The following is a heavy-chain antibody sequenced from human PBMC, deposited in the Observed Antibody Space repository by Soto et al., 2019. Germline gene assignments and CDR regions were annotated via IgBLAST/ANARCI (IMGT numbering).Heavy chain of an antibody. Sequence: SETLSLTCTVSGGSISSYYWSWIRQPPGKGLEWIGYIYYSGSTNYNPSLKSRVTISVDTSKNQFSLKLSSVTAADTAVYYCAGGSVATGPLSFDYWGQGTLVTVSS. V-gene: IGHV4-59*01. D-gene: IGHD5-12*01. J-gene: IGHJ4*02. CDR1: GGSISSYY. CDR2: IYYSGST. CDR3: AGGSVATGPLSFDY.